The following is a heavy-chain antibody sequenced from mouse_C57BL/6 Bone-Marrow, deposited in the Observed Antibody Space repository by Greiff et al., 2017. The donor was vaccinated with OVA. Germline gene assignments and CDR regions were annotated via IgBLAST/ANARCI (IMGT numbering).Heavy chain of an antibody. CDR2: ISSGGSYT. D-gene: IGHD2-14*01. J-gene: IGHJ2*01. Sequence: EVQVVESGGDLVKPGGSLKLSCAASGFTFSSYGMSWVRQTPDKRLEWVATISSGGSYTYYPDSVKGRFTISRDNAKNTLYLQMSSLKSEDTAMYYCARHRGVLLDYWGQGTTLTVSS. CDR1: GFTFSSYG. V-gene: IGHV5-6*01. CDR3: ARHRGVLLDY.